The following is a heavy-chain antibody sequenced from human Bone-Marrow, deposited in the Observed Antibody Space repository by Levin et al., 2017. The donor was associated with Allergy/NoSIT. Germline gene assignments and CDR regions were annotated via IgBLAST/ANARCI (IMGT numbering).Heavy chain of an antibody. Sequence: SETLSPTCTVSGGSISGYKWCWIRQPPGKGLEWIGYIHYSGDTNYNPSLKSRVTISVDTSKNEVFLKLNSVTAADTAVYYCARDTYGGGIWGQGTMVTVSS. CDR2: IHYSGDT. D-gene: IGHD4-23*01. V-gene: IGHV4-59*01. CDR1: GGSISGYK. J-gene: IGHJ3*02. CDR3: ARDTYGGGI.